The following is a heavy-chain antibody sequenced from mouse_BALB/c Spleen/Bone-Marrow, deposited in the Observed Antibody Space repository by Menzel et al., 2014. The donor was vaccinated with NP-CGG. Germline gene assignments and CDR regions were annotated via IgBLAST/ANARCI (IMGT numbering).Heavy chain of an antibody. CDR3: ARRAFYALDY. CDR2: IYTNDGST. Sequence: EVMLVESGGGLVKVGESLKLSCAASGFTFSTYYMSWVRQTPEKRLGLVAAIYTNDGSTYYPDTVKGRFAISRDNAKNTLYLQMNSLKSEDTALYYCARRAFYALDYWGQGTSVTVSS. J-gene: IGHJ4*01. CDR1: GFTFSTYY. V-gene: IGHV5-6-2*01.